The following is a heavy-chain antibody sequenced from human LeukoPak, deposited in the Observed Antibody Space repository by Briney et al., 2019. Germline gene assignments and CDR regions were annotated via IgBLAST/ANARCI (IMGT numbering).Heavy chain of an antibody. CDR3: ARDHYDSSGYPFDY. J-gene: IGHJ4*02. V-gene: IGHV4-39*07. D-gene: IGHD3-22*01. CDR2: TFYNGRT. CDR1: GDSISGSSYY. Sequence: KASETLSLTCTVSGDSISGSSYYWGWIRQPPGKGLEWIGSTFYNGRTYYKPSLKSRVTISVDTSKNRFSLKLSSVTAADTAVYYCARDHYDSSGYPFDYWGQGTLVTVSS.